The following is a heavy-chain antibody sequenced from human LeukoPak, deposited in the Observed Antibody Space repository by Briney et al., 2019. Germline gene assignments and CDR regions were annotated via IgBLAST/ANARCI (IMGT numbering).Heavy chain of an antibody. CDR3: ARAADTVATAPDY. CDR2: IRESGGST. Sequence: PGGSLRLSCVASGFTFSSYAMSWVRQAPGKGLEWVSAIRESGGSTHYADSVKGRFTISRDNSKNTLYLQMNSLTAEDTAVYYCARAADTVATAPDYWGQGTLVTVSS. J-gene: IGHJ4*02. CDR1: GFTFSSYA. D-gene: IGHD5-12*01. V-gene: IGHV3-23*01.